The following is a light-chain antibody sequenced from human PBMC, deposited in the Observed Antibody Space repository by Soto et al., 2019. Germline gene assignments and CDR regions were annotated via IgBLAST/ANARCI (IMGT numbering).Light chain of an antibody. V-gene: IGKV1-39*01. CDR3: QQRYSTPLT. CDR1: QSIRSY. J-gene: IGKJ4*01. CDR2: AAS. Sequence: DIPMTQSPSSLSASVGDRVTITCRANQSIRSYLNWYQQKPGKAPKPLIYAASSLQSGVPSRFRGSGSGTDFTLTISSLQPEECATYYCQQRYSTPLTFGGGTKVEIK.